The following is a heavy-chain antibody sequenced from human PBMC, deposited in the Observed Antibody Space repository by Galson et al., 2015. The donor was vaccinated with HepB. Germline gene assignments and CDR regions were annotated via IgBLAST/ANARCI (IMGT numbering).Heavy chain of an antibody. J-gene: IGHJ3*02. CDR3: AKDAGGEYYDSSGSDAFDI. CDR1: GFTFSSYA. D-gene: IGHD3-22*01. Sequence: SLRLSCAASGFTFSSYAMSWVRQAPGKGLEWVSAISGSGGSTYYADSVKGRFTISRDNSKNTLYLQMNSLRAEDTAVYYCAKDAGGEYYDSSGSDAFDIWGQGTMVTVSS. V-gene: IGHV3-23*01. CDR2: ISGSGGST.